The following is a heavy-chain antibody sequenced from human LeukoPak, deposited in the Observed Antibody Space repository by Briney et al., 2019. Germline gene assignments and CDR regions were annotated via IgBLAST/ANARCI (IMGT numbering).Heavy chain of an antibody. J-gene: IGHJ2*01. V-gene: IGHV4-38-2*01. CDR1: GYSISSGYY. CDR3: ARHSIVVVTAGYFDL. D-gene: IGHD2-21*02. Sequence: SETLSLTCAVSGYSISSGYYWGWIRQPPGKGLEWIGRIYYSGSTYYNPSLKSRVTISVDTSKNQFSLKLSSVTAADTAVYYCARHSIVVVTAGYFDLWGRGTLVTVSS. CDR2: IYYSGST.